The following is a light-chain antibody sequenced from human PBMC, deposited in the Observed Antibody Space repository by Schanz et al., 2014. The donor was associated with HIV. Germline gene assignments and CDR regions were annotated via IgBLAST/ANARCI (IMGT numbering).Light chain of an antibody. CDR2: EVN. V-gene: IGLV2-8*01. Sequence: QSALTQPPSASGSPGQSVTISCTGTTSDIGGYNYVSWYQQHPDKAPQLLIYEVNMRPSGVPDRFSGSKSGNTASLTVSGLQADDEADYYCGSYGGSDNMVFGGGTKLTVL. CDR1: TSDIGGYNY. J-gene: IGLJ3*02. CDR3: GSYGGSDNMV.